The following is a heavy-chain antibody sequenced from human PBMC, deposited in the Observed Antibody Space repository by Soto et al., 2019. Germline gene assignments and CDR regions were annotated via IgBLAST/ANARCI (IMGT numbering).Heavy chain of an antibody. CDR1: GSTFTTYG. D-gene: IGHD1-1*01. Sequence: ASVKVSCKASGSTFTTYGISWVRQAPGQGLEWMGWISPYNGTTKYAEKFQGEMTMTTDTATSTAYMDLRSRRSDDTAVYYCARDGERDTGLNFYYYLHGMDAWGQGTRVTVSS. CDR2: ISPYNGTT. V-gene: IGHV1-18*04. CDR3: ARDGERDTGLNFYYYLHGMDA. J-gene: IGHJ6*02.